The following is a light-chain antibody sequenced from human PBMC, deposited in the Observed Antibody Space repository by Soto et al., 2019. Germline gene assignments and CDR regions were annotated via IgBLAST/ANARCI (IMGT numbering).Light chain of an antibody. J-gene: IGKJ4*01. CDR2: AAS. CDR1: QTISRN. CDR3: QQTYSTPVT. Sequence: DIQMTQSPSSLSASVGDTITITCRASQTISRNLNWYQQKPGKAPKLLIHAASNLHSGVASRFSGSGSATDFTLTISSLQPEDSATYYCQQTYSTPVTFGGGTKVEIK. V-gene: IGKV1-39*01.